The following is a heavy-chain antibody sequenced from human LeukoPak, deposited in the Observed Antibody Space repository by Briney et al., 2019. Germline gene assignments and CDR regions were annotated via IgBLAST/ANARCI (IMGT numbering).Heavy chain of an antibody. J-gene: IGHJ4*02. CDR2: ISYDGSNK. CDR1: GFTFSSYG. Sequence: GSLRLSCAASGFTFSSYGMHWVRQAPGKGLEWVAVISYDGSNKYYADSVKGRFTISRDNSKNTLFLHMNGLRAEDTAVFYCAKDMKGYTYGFADYWGQGTLVTVSS. V-gene: IGHV3-30*18. D-gene: IGHD5-18*01. CDR3: AKDMKGYTYGFADY.